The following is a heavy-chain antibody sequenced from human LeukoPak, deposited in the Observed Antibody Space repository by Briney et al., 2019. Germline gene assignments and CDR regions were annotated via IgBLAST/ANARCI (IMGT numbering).Heavy chain of an antibody. CDR3: ARGEYQLLSGWLDP. V-gene: IGHV1-69*02. CDR2: IIPMLGIA. D-gene: IGHD2-2*01. CDR1: GGTFSSDT. Sequence: ASVKVSCKASGGTFSSDTISWVRQAPGQGLEWMGRIIPMLGIANYAQKFQGRVSITADKSTGTAYMELSSLRSEDTAAFYCARGEYQLLSGWLDPWGQGTLVTVSS. J-gene: IGHJ5*02.